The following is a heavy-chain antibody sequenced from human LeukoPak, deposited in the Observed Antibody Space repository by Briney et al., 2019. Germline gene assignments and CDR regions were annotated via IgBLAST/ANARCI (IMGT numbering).Heavy chain of an antibody. CDR1: GFTFSSYA. D-gene: IGHD6-19*01. J-gene: IGHJ4*02. Sequence: GGSLRLSCAASGFTFSSYAMSWVRQAPGKGLEWVSAISGSDGSTYYADSVKGRFTISRDNSKNTLYLQMNSLRAEDTAVYYCAKSLSPGYSSGWSPGYYFDYWGQGTLVTVSS. CDR2: ISGSDGST. CDR3: AKSLSPGYSSGWSPGYYFDY. V-gene: IGHV3-23*01.